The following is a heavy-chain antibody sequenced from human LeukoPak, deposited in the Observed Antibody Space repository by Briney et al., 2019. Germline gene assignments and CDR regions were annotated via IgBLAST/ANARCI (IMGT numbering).Heavy chain of an antibody. V-gene: IGHV4-39*07. CDR2: IYYSGST. CDR1: GGSISSSSYY. Sequence: SETLSLTCTVSGGSISSSSYYWGWIRQPPGKGLEWIGSIYYSGSTYYNPSLKSRVTISVDTSKNQFSLKLSSVTAADTAVYYCAREQRGYCSSTSCYGGGELDYWGQGTLVTVSS. CDR3: AREQRGYCSSTSCYGGGELDY. J-gene: IGHJ4*02. D-gene: IGHD2-2*01.